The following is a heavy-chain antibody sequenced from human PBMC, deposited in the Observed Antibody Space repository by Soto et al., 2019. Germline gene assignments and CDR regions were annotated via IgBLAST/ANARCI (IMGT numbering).Heavy chain of an antibody. V-gene: IGHV1-69*01. CDR2: IIPSFGTA. CDR3: ATRTRDSSGYYRPYYYYGMDV. CDR1: GGTFSSYA. D-gene: IGHD3-22*01. Sequence: QVQLVQSGAEVKKPGSSVKVSCKASGGTFSSYAISWVRQAPGQGLEWMGGIIPSFGTANYAQKFQGRVTITADESTSTAYMELSSLRSEDTAVYYCATRTRDSSGYYRPYYYYGMDVWGQGTTVTVSS. J-gene: IGHJ6*02.